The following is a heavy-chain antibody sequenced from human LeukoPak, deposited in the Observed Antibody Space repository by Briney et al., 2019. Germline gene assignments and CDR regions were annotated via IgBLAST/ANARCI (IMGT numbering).Heavy chain of an antibody. Sequence: ASVKVSCKASGYTFTGYYMHWVRQAPGQGLEWMGWINPNSGGTNYAQKFQGRVTMTRDTSISTAYMELSRLRSDDTAVYYCARGPYYDSSGYYYVLRAFDIWGQGTMVTVSS. V-gene: IGHV1-2*02. CDR2: INPNSGGT. CDR1: GYTFTGYY. CDR3: ARGPYYDSSGYYYVLRAFDI. D-gene: IGHD3-22*01. J-gene: IGHJ3*02.